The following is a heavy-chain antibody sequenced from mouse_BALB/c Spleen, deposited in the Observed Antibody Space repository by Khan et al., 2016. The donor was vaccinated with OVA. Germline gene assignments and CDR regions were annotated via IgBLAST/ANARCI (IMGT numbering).Heavy chain of an antibody. V-gene: IGHV3-2*02. CDR2: ISYSGNT. Sequence: VQLKQSGPGLVKPSQSLSLTCTVTGYSITSDYAWNWIRQFPGNKLEWMGFISYSGNTNYNPSLKSRISITRDTSKNQFFLQLNSVTTEDTARYYCARVYGGDFDYWGQGTTRTVSS. CDR1: GYSITSDYA. J-gene: IGHJ2*01. D-gene: IGHD1-1*01. CDR3: ARVYGGDFDY.